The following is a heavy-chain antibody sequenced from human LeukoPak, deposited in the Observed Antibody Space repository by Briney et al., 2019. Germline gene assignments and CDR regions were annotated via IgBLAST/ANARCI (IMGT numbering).Heavy chain of an antibody. CDR2: LYSDGNA. J-gene: IGHJ4*02. V-gene: IGHV3-53*01. D-gene: IGHD1-14*01. CDR3: ARGVEPLAANTLAY. Sequence: GGSLRLSCAASGFTVITNDTTWVRQAPGKGLEWVSVLYSDGNAKYADSVQGRFTISRDNSKNTLYLEMNSLSPDDTAVYYCARGVEPLAANTLAYWGQGTLVTVSS. CDR1: GFTVITND.